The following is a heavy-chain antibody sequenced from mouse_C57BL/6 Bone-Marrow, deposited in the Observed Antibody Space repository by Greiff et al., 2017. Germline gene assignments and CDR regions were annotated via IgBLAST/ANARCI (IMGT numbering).Heavy chain of an antibody. V-gene: IGHV1-85*01. J-gene: IGHJ3*01. D-gene: IGHD2-2*01. Sequence: VQLQQSGPELVKPGASVKLSCTASGYTFTSYGINWVKQRPGQGLEWIGWIYPRDGCTKYNEKFKGKATLTVDTSSSTAYMEHHSLTSEDSAVYFCARGRVTTEGLFAYWGQGTLVTVSA. CDR1: GYTFTSYG. CDR3: ARGRVTTEGLFAY. CDR2: IYPRDGCT.